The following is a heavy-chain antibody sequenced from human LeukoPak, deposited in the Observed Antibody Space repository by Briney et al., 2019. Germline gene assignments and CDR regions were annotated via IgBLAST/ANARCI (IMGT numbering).Heavy chain of an antibody. CDR2: IYHSGST. CDR3: ARGGSGSYLSYYFDY. D-gene: IGHD1-26*01. CDR1: GGSISSGGYS. V-gene: IGHV4-30-2*01. J-gene: IGHJ4*02. Sequence: SETLSLTCAVSGGSISSGGYSWSWIRQPPGKGLEWIGYIYHSGSTYYNPSLKSRVTISVDRSKNQFSLKLSSVTAADTAVYYCARGGSGSYLSYYFDYWGQGTLVTVSS.